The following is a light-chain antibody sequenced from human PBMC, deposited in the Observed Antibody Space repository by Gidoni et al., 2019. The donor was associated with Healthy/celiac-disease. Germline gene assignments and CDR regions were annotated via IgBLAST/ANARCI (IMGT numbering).Light chain of an antibody. CDR1: SSDVGSYTL. CDR2: EVS. J-gene: IGLJ3*02. V-gene: IGLV2-23*02. CDR3: CSYAGSSTFV. Sequence: PGPSITISCTGTSSDVGSYTLVSWYQQHPGKAPKLMIYEVSKRPSGVSNRFSGSKSGNTASLTIAGLQAEDEADYYCCSYAGSSTFVFGGGTKLTVL.